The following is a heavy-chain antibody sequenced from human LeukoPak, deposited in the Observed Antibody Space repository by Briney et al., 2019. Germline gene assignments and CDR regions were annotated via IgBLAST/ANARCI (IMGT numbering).Heavy chain of an antibody. Sequence: GGSLRLSCAASGFTFSTYGMSWVRQDPGKGLEWVSGISGSGDNTHYADSVKGRFTISRDNSKNTLYLQMNSLRAEDTAVYYCAKVGIEQWLSQGQFFDYWGQGTPVTVSS. CDR2: ISGSGDNT. V-gene: IGHV3-23*01. CDR3: AKVGIEQWLSQGQFFDY. CDR1: GFTFSTYG. D-gene: IGHD6-19*01. J-gene: IGHJ4*02.